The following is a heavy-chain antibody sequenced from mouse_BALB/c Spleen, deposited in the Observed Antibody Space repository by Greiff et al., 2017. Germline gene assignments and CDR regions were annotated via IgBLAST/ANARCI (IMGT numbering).Heavy chain of an antibody. V-gene: IGHV1-87*01. D-gene: IGHD2-10*02. CDR1: GYTFTSYW. CDR3: ARSKYGNYALDY. J-gene: IGHJ2*01. CDR2: IYPGDGDT. Sequence: QVQLQQSGAELARPGASVKLSCKASGYTFTSYWMQWVKQRPGQGLEWVGAIYPGDGDTRYTQKFKGKATLTADKSSSTAYMQLSSLASEDSAVYYCARSKYGNYALDYWGQGTTLTVSS.